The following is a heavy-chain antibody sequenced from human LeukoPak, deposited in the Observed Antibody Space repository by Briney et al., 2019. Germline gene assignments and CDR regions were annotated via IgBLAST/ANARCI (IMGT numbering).Heavy chain of an antibody. CDR1: GGSISSRNYY. CDR3: ARGPKNYYYYYYMDV. CDR2: VYYTGTT. J-gene: IGHJ6*03. Sequence: SETLSLTCTVSGGSISSRNYYWGWIRQPPGKGLEWIGGVYYTGTTYSNPSLKSRVTISVDTSKNQFSLRLSSVTAADTAVYYCARGPKNYYYYYYMDVWGKGTTVTISS. V-gene: IGHV4-39*07.